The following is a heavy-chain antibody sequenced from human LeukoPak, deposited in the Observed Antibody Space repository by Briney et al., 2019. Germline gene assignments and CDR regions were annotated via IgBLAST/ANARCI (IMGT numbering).Heavy chain of an antibody. CDR3: ARDRIPYCGGDCYHLFV. J-gene: IGHJ4*02. Sequence: ASVKVSCKASGYTFTSYYMHWLRQAPGQGLEWMGIINPSGGSTSYAQKFQGRVTMTRDTSTSTVYMELSSLRSEDTAVYYCARDRIPYCGGDCYHLFVWGQGTLVTVSS. V-gene: IGHV1-46*01. D-gene: IGHD2-21*02. CDR1: GYTFTSYY. CDR2: INPSGGST.